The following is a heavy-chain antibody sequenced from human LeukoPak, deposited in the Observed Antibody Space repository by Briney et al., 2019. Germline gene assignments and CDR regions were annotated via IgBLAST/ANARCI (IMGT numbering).Heavy chain of an antibody. CDR1: GYTFSGYY. D-gene: IGHD2/OR15-2a*01. V-gene: IGHV1-2*02. J-gene: IGHJ5*02. Sequence: ASVKVSCKASGYTFSGYYMHWVRQAPGQGLEWMGWINPKSGGTNEAQKFHDRVTMTRDTSTSTAYMELNRLRSDDTAVYFCARLGGNINSPYGNWFDPWGQGTLVTVSS. CDR2: INPKSGGT. CDR3: ARLGGNINSPYGNWFDP.